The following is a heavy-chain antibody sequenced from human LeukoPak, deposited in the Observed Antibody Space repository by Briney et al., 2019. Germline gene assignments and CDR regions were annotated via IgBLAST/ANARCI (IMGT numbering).Heavy chain of an antibody. D-gene: IGHD3-22*01. CDR1: GGSFSGYY. CDR2: INHSGST. Sequence: SETLSLTCAVYGGSFSGYYWSWIRQPPGKGLEWIGEINHSGSTNYNPSLKSRVTISVDTSKNQFSLKLSSVTAADTAVYYFATIVVDDSSGYKLDVDDSGEGSLVSASS. J-gene: IGHJ4*02. V-gene: IGHV4-34*01. CDR3: ATIVVDDSSGYKLDVDD.